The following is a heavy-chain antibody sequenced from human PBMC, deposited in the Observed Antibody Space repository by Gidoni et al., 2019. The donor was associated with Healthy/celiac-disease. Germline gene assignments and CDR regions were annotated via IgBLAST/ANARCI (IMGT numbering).Heavy chain of an antibody. D-gene: IGHD3-10*01. CDR2: INHRGST. Sequence: QVQLQQWGAGLLKPSETLSLTCAVYGGSFSGYYWSWIRQPPGKGLEWIGEINHRGSTNYNPSLKSRVTISVDTSKNQFSLKLSSVTAADTAVYYCARGFPSWFGEPRRPLDYWGQGTLVTVSS. J-gene: IGHJ4*02. V-gene: IGHV4-34*01. CDR1: GGSFSGYY. CDR3: ARGFPSWFGEPRRPLDY.